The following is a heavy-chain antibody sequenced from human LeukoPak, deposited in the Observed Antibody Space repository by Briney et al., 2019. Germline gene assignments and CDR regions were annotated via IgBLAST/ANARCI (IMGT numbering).Heavy chain of an antibody. CDR3: ARAHGNNWHFDY. J-gene: IGHJ4*02. CDR1: GDSISAYY. Sequence: SETLSLTCTVSGDSISAYYWSWIRQPPGKGLEWIGYVYYNGDSDYNPSLKSRVSILLDTSNNQLSLKLNSVTAADTAVYYCARAHGNNWHFDYWGQGTLVTVSS. D-gene: IGHD1-1*01. V-gene: IGHV4-59*01. CDR2: VYYNGDS.